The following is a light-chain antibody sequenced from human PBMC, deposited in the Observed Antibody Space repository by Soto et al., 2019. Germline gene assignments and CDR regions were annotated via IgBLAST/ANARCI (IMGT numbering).Light chain of an antibody. Sequence: EIVMTQSPATLSVSPGERATLSCRASQSVSSNLAWYQQKTGQAPRLLIYGASTRATGIPARFSGSGSGTEFTLTISILETEDFAVYFCQQYGSSPYTFGQGTKVDIK. J-gene: IGKJ2*01. CDR2: GAS. CDR3: QQYGSSPYT. V-gene: IGKV3-15*01. CDR1: QSVSSN.